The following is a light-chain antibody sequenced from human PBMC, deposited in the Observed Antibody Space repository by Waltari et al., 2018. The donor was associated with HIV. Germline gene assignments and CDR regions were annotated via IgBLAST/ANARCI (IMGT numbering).Light chain of an antibody. Sequence: DIQMTQSPSSLSASIGGRVTITCRSSQSIRSNLNWYQQKPGKAPKLLIYAASSLQSGVPSRFSGSGSGTDFTLTISSQPEDFVTYHCEQSYNSPRTFGQGTKVEIK. V-gene: IGKV1-39*01. CDR2: AAS. J-gene: IGKJ1*01. CDR3: EQSYNSPRT. CDR1: QSIRSN.